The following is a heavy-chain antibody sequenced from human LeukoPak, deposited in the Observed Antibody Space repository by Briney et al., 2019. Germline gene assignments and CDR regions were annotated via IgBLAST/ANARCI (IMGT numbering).Heavy chain of an antibody. CDR2: IYYSGST. CDR1: GGSISSYY. CDR3: ARVGHFDWLPSTFYFDY. Sequence: SETLSLTCTVSGGSISSYYWSWIRQPPGKGLEWIGYIYYSGSTNYSPSLKSRVTISVDTSKNQFSLKLSSVTAADTAVYYCARVGHFDWLPSTFYFDYWGQGTLVTVSS. J-gene: IGHJ4*02. V-gene: IGHV4-59*01. D-gene: IGHD3-9*01.